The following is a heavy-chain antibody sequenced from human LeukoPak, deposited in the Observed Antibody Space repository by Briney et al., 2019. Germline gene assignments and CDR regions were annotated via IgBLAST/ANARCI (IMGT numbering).Heavy chain of an antibody. J-gene: IGHJ4*02. Sequence: GGSLRLSCAASGFTFSSYAMSWVRQAPGKGLEWVSAISGSGGSTYYADSVKGRFTISRDNSKNTLYLHMNSLRAEDTAVYYCAKAPRYCSGGSCYSHLYYFDYWGQGTLVTVSS. D-gene: IGHD2-15*01. CDR1: GFTFSSYA. CDR2: ISGSGGST. V-gene: IGHV3-23*01. CDR3: AKAPRYCSGGSCYSHLYYFDY.